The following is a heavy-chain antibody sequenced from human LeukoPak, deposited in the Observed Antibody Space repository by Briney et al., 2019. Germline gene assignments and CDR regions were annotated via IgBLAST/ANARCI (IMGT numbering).Heavy chain of an antibody. CDR3: AKEPRYSYGYYFDY. V-gene: IGHV3-23*01. CDR1: GFTFSSYA. J-gene: IGHJ4*02. D-gene: IGHD5-18*01. CDR2: ISGSGDNT. Sequence: GGSLRLSCAASGFTFSSYAMSWVRQAPGKGLEWVSAISGSGDNTYYADSVKGRFTISRDNSKNTLYLQMNSLRAEDTAVYYCAKEPRYSYGYYFDYWGQGTLVTVSS.